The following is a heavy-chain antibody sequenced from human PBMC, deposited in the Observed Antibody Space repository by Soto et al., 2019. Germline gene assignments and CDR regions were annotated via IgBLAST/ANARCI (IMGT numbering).Heavy chain of an antibody. V-gene: IGHV4-34*01. D-gene: IGHD2-15*01. CDR2: INHSGST. Sequence: PSETLSLTCAVYGGSFSGYYWSWIRQPPGKGLEWIGEINHSGSTNYNPSLKSRFTISVDTSKNQFSLKLISVTAADTAVYYCTSDLGYCSGGSCYPHDAFDIWGQGTMVTVSS. J-gene: IGHJ3*02. CDR3: TSDLGYCSGGSCYPHDAFDI. CDR1: GGSFSGYY.